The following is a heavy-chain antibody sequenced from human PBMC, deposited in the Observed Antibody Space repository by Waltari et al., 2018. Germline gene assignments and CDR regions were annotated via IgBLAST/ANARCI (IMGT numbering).Heavy chain of an antibody. CDR2: MSYDGSTK. D-gene: IGHD1-26*01. Sequence: LVESGGGVVQPGRSLRLSCAALGFTFRSFSMHWVRQAPNKGLEWVAVMSYDGSTKNYADSVKGRFSISRDNSQNMLYLQLSSLRPEDTALYYCVRQQWGSDIHDAFDIWGQGTTVTVSS. V-gene: IGHV3-30*04. CDR3: VRQQWGSDIHDAFDI. J-gene: IGHJ3*02. CDR1: GFTFRSFS.